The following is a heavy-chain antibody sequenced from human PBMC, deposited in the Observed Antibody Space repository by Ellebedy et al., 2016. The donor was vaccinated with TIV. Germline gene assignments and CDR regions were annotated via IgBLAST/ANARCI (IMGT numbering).Heavy chain of an antibody. CDR1: GFSVSSYY. J-gene: IGHJ4*02. Sequence: PGGSLRLSCAASGFSVSSYYMSWVRQAPGKGLEWVSVIYSGGTTYYADSVKGRFTISRDNSKNTLYLQMNSLRAEDTALYYCASRTRGDYPYFDFWGQGTLVTVSS. CDR2: IYSGGTT. CDR3: ASRTRGDYPYFDF. D-gene: IGHD4-17*01. V-gene: IGHV3-53*01.